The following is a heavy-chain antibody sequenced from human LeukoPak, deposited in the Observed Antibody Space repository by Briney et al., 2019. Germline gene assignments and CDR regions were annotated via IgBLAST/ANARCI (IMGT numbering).Heavy chain of an antibody. J-gene: IGHJ4*02. V-gene: IGHV3-7*03. D-gene: IGHD3-10*01. Sequence: GGSLRLSCAASGFTFSGYWMNWVRQAPGMGLEWVANIKQDGGEKYYVDSVKGRFTISRDNAKNSLFLQMNSLRADDTAVYYCARGPGGYGSGRHYCNYWGQETLVTVSS. CDR1: GFTFSGYW. CDR3: ARGPGGYGSGRHYCNY. CDR2: IKQDGGEK.